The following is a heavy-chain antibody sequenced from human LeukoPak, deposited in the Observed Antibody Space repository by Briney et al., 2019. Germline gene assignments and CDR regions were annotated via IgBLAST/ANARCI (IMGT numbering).Heavy chain of an antibody. CDR3: ARAPGYSGYVLFDY. CDR2: IYYSGST. V-gene: IGHV4-59*01. J-gene: IGHJ4*02. D-gene: IGHD5-12*01. Sequence: SETLSLTCAVYGGSFSGYYWSWIRQPPGKGLEWIGYIYYSGSTNYNPSLKSRVTISVDTSKNQFSLKLSSVTAADTAVYYCARAPGYSGYVLFDYWGQGTLVTVSS. CDR1: GGSFSGYY.